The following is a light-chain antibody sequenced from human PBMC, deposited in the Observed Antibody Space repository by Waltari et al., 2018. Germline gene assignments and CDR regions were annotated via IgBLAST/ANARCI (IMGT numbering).Light chain of an antibody. V-gene: IGKV1-39*01. J-gene: IGKJ5*01. CDR3: QQSYSTPIT. CDR2: AAS. Sequence: DIQMTQSPSSLSASVGHRVTITCRASQSISSYLNWYQQKPGKAPKLLIYAASSLQSGVPSRFSGSGSGTDFTLTINSLQPEDFATYYCQQSYSTPITFGQGTRLEIK. CDR1: QSISSY.